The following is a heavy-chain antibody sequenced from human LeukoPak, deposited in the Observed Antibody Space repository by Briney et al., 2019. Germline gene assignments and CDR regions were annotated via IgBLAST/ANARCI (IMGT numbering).Heavy chain of an antibody. V-gene: IGHV4-34*01. CDR3: ASSGYSSSWYYFDY. J-gene: IGHJ4*02. CDR2: INHSGST. D-gene: IGHD6-13*01. Sequence: SETLSLTCAVYGGSFSGYYWSWIRQPPGKGLEWIGEINHSGSTNYNTSLKSRVTISVDTSKNQFSLKLSSVTAADTAVYYCASSGYSSSWYYFDYWGQGTLVTVSS. CDR1: GGSFSGYY.